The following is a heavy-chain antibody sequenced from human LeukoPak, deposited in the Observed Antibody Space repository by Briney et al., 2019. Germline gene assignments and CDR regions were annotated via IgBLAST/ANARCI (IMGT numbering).Heavy chain of an antibody. CDR1: GYTFTSYD. Sequence: GASVKVSCKASGYTFTSYDINWVRQATGQGLEWMGWMNPNSGNTGYAQKFQGRVTMTRNTAISTAYMELSSLRSEDTAVYYCARGTDYLYYYYYYMDVWGKGTTVTISS. J-gene: IGHJ6*03. D-gene: IGHD4-11*01. CDR2: MNPNSGNT. CDR3: ARGTDYLYYYYYYMDV. V-gene: IGHV1-8*01.